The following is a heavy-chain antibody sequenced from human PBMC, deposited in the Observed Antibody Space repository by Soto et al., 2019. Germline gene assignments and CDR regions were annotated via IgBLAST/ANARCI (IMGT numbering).Heavy chain of an antibody. CDR2: VYNNGGT. CDR3: ARGYYYDTSGSYSDFDI. J-gene: IGHJ3*02. Sequence: SETLSLTCTVSGGSISSDYWSWIRQPPGKGLEWVGYVYNNGGTKYNPSLKSRVTISVDTSNNQFSLKLTSVTAADTAVYYCARGYYYDTSGSYSDFDIWGQGTMVTV. CDR1: GGSISSDY. D-gene: IGHD3-22*01. V-gene: IGHV4-59*01.